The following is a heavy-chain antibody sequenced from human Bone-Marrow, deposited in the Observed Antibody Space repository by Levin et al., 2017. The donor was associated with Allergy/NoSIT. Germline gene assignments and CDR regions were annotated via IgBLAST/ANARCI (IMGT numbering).Heavy chain of an antibody. Sequence: PGGSLRLSCAASGFTFSSYSMNWVRQAPGKGLEWVSSISSSSSYIYYADSVKGRFTISRDNAKNSLYLQMNSLRAEDTAVYYCARRYDKQLVGVSSGWYPGPFDYWGQGTLVTVSS. D-gene: IGHD6-19*01. V-gene: IGHV3-21*01. CDR1: GFTFSSYS. J-gene: IGHJ4*02. CDR3: ARRYDKQLVGVSSGWYPGPFDY. CDR2: ISSSSSYI.